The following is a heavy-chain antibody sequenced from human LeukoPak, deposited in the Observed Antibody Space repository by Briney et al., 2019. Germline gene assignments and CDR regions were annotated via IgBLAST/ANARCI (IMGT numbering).Heavy chain of an antibody. Sequence: ASVKVSCKASGYTFTSYGISWVRQAPGQGLEWMGWISAYSGNTNSARKLQGRVTLTTDTSTSTAYMELRSLRSEDTAVYYCARGPSDILTGPDYWGQGTLVTVSS. V-gene: IGHV1-18*01. CDR3: ARGPSDILTGPDY. CDR1: GYTFTSYG. J-gene: IGHJ4*02. D-gene: IGHD3-9*01. CDR2: ISAYSGNT.